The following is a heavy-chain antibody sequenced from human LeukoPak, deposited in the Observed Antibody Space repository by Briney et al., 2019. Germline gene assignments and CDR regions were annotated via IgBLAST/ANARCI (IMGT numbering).Heavy chain of an antibody. Sequence: GGSLRLSCAASGFTFSSYGMHWVRQAPGKGLEWVAFIRYDGSNKYYADSVKGRFTISRVNSKNTLYLQMNSLRAEDTAVYYCAKDLSVAVAGNYYGMDVWGQGTTVTVSS. CDR2: IRYDGSNK. J-gene: IGHJ6*02. CDR1: GFTFSSYG. V-gene: IGHV3-30*02. CDR3: AKDLSVAVAGNYYGMDV. D-gene: IGHD6-19*01.